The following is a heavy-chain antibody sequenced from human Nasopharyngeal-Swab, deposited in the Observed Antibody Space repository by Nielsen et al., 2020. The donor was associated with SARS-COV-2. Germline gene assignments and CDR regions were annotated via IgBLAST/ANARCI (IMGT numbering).Heavy chain of an antibody. J-gene: IGHJ6*02. V-gene: IGHV4-39*01. CDR2: IYYSGST. CDR3: ATLPRGARAHYYYYGMDA. Sequence: RQAPGKGLEWIGSIYYSGSTYYNPSLKSRVTISVDTSKNQFSLKLSSVTAADTAVYYCATLPRGARAHYYYYGMDAWGQGTTVTVSS. D-gene: IGHD1-26*01.